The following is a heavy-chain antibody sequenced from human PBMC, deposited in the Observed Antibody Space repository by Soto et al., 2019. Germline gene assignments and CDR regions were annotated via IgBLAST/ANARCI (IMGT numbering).Heavy chain of an antibody. D-gene: IGHD3-10*01. CDR2: ISGSGGST. Sequence: GGSMRLSCAASGFTFSSYAMSWVRQAPGKGLEWVSAISGSGGSTYYADSVKGRFTISRDNSKNTLYLQMNSLRAEDTAVYYCAKLGFGELLSWFDYWGQGTLVTVSS. CDR3: AKLGFGELLSWFDY. V-gene: IGHV3-23*01. J-gene: IGHJ4*02. CDR1: GFTFSSYA.